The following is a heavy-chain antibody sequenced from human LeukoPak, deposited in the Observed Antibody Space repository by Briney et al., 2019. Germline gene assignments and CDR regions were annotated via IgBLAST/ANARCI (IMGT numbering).Heavy chain of an antibody. CDR2: IQYDGSTK. V-gene: IGHV3-30*02. D-gene: IGHD3-10*01. CDR3: AKDRPVYYDGSGYFDY. CDR1: GFTFSSYG. Sequence: GGSLRLSCAASGFTFSSYGMLWVRQAPGKGLEWVAFIQYDGSTKYYADSVKGRFTISRVNSKNTLYLQMNSLRAEDTAVYYCAKDRPVYYDGSGYFDYWGQGALVTVSS. J-gene: IGHJ4*02.